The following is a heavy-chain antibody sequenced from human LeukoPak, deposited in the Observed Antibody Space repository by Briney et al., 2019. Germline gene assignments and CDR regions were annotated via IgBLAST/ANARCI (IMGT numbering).Heavy chain of an antibody. J-gene: IGHJ4*02. CDR3: ARGIAAAGKDY. D-gene: IGHD6-13*01. CDR1: GFTFTNYW. V-gene: IGHV3-30*05. Sequence: GGSLRLSCAASGFTFTNYWMTWVRQAPGKGLEWMAVISYDGSNKYYADSVKGRFTISRDNSKNTLYLQMNSLRAEGTAVYYCARGIAAAGKDYWGQGTPVTVSS. CDR2: ISYDGSNK.